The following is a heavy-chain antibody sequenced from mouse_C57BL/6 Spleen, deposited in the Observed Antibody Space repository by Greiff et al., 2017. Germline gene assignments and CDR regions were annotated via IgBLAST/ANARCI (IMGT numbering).Heavy chain of an antibody. CDR3: ARLDYGNYGDAMDD. V-gene: IGHV1-82*01. J-gene: IGHJ4*01. CDR1: GYAFSSSW. Sequence: QVQLQQSGPELVKPGASVKISCKASGYAFSSSWMNWVKQRPGKGLEWIGRIYPGDGDTNYNGKFKGKATLTADKSSSTAYMQLSSLTSEDSAVYFCARLDYGNYGDAMDDWGKGTSVTVSS. CDR2: IYPGDGDT. D-gene: IGHD2-1*01.